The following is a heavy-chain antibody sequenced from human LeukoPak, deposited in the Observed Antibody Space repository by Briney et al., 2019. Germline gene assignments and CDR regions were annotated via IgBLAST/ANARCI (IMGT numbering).Heavy chain of an antibody. Sequence: SETLSLTCTVSGGSISSYYWSWIRQHPGKGLEWIGYIYYSGSTYYNPSLKSRVTISVDTSKNQFSLKLSSVTAADTAVYYCVRAWGVGESYFDYWGQGTLVTVSS. J-gene: IGHJ4*02. V-gene: IGHV4-59*06. CDR1: GGSISSYY. CDR3: VRAWGVGESYFDY. CDR2: IYYSGST. D-gene: IGHD2-21*01.